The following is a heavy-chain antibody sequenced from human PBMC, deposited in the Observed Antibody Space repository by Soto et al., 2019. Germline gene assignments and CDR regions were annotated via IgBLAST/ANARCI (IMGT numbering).Heavy chain of an antibody. J-gene: IGHJ4*02. CDR2: MNPNSGNT. V-gene: IGHV1-8*01. CDR3: ARASITIFGVVKGNIDY. D-gene: IGHD3-3*01. Sequence: ASVKVSCKASGYTFTNYDINWVRQATGQGLEWMGWMNPNSGNTGYAQKFQGRVTMTRSTSISTAYMELSSLRSEDTAVYYCARASITIFGVVKGNIDYWGQGTLVTVSS. CDR1: GYTFTNYD.